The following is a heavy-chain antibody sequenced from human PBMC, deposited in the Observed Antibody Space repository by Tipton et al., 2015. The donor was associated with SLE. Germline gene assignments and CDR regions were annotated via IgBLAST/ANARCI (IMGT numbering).Heavy chain of an antibody. Sequence: LRLSCTVSGGSVSSQYWSWIRQPPGKGLEWIGYIYYSGNTNYNPSLRSRVSMSVDTSKNQFSLKPSSVTAADTAVYYCAREGGYGDYGAFDIWGQGTKVMVSS. V-gene: IGHV4-59*02. CDR3: AREGGYGDYGAFDI. CDR1: GGSVSSQY. D-gene: IGHD4-17*01. CDR2: IYYSGNT. J-gene: IGHJ3*02.